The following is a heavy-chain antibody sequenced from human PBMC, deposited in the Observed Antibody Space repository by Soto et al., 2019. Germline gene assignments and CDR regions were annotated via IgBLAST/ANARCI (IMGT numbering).Heavy chain of an antibody. CDR1: GFTFSSYW. CDR2: IKQDGSEK. Sequence: GGSLRLSCAASGFTFSSYWMSWVRQAPGKGLEWVANIKQDGSEKYYVDSVKGRFTNSRDNAKNSLYLQMNSLRAEDTAVYYCARTVLEYSSSSYYYYMDVWGKGTTVTVSS. J-gene: IGHJ6*03. CDR3: ARTVLEYSSSSYYYYMDV. D-gene: IGHD6-6*01. V-gene: IGHV3-7*03.